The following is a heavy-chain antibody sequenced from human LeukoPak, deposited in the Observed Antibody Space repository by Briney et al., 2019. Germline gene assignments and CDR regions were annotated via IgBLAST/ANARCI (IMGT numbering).Heavy chain of an antibody. Sequence: PGGSLRLSCAASGFTFSSYWMHWVRQAPGKGLVWDSRINSDGSSTSYADSVKGRFTISRDNAKNTLYLQMNSLRAEDTAVYYCARDWVMTTVTTPYYWGQGTLVTVSS. CDR2: INSDGSST. CDR3: ARDWVMTTVTTPYY. D-gene: IGHD4-17*01. CDR1: GFTFSSYW. J-gene: IGHJ4*02. V-gene: IGHV3-74*01.